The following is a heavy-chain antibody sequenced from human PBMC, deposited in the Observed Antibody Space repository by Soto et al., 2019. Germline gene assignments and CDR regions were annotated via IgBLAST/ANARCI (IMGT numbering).Heavy chain of an antibody. CDR1: GFTFSSYW. Sequence: GGSLRLSCAASGFTFSSYWMSWVRQAPGKGLEWVANIKQDGSEKYYVDSVKGRFTISRDNAKNSLYLQMNSLRAEDTAVYYCATAGIASPAYDGSLAPYAYWGQGTLVTVSS. CDR3: ATAGIASPAYDGSLAPYAY. V-gene: IGHV3-7*02. D-gene: IGHD6-13*01. CDR2: IKQDGSEK. J-gene: IGHJ4*02.